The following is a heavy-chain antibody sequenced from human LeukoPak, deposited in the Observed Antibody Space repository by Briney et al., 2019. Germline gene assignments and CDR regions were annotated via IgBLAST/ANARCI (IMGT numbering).Heavy chain of an antibody. Sequence: GGSLRLSCAASGFTFSSYWMHWVRQAPGKGLVWVSRINSDGSSTSYADSVKGRFTISRDNAKNTLYLQMNSLRAEDTAVYYCARGGVVPAAMYYFDYWGQGTLVTVSS. CDR1: GFTFSSYW. J-gene: IGHJ4*02. V-gene: IGHV3-74*01. CDR2: INSDGSST. D-gene: IGHD2-2*01. CDR3: ARGGVVPAAMYYFDY.